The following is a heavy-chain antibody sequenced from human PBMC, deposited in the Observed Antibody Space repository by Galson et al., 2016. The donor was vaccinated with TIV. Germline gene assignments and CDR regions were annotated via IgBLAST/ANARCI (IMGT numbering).Heavy chain of an antibody. V-gene: IGHV1-24*01. CDR3: VTSLDYSQIFDY. Sequence: SVKVSCKVSGYRLSKLSMYWVRQAPGKGLEWMGGYDRENGERVHTQKFQGRVTMTEDSSTDTAYMDLRSLRSEDTAVYFCVTSLDYSQIFDYWGHGTLVTVSS. D-gene: IGHD4-11*01. CDR1: GYRLSKLS. CDR2: YDRENGER. J-gene: IGHJ4*01.